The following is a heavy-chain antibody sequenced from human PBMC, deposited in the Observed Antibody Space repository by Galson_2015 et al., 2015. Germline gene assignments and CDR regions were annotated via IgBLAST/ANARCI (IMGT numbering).Heavy chain of an antibody. CDR1: GYSFTSNW. D-gene: IGHD2-2*01. CDR3: ARLSTRGFNI. CDR2: IFPGDSDA. J-gene: IGHJ3*02. Sequence: QSGAEVKKAGESLKISCKASGYSFTSNWIGWVPQRPGRGLEWMGMIFPGDSDARYTPSFQGQVTMSADKSISAAYLQWTSLRASDTAIYYCARLSTRGFNIWGQGTMVTVSS. V-gene: IGHV5-51*01.